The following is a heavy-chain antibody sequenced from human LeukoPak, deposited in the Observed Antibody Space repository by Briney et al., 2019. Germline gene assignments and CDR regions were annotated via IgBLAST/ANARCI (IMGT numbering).Heavy chain of an antibody. V-gene: IGHV4-59*11. J-gene: IGHJ4*02. Sequence: PSETLSLTCTVSGGSISSHYWSWIRQPPGKGLEWIGYIYYNGSTNYNPSLKSRVTISVDTYKNQFSLKLSFVTAADRAVYYCARSLYDFWSGYYISPFDYWGQGTLVTVSS. D-gene: IGHD3-3*01. CDR1: GGSISSHY. CDR3: ARSLYDFWSGYYISPFDY. CDR2: IYYNGST.